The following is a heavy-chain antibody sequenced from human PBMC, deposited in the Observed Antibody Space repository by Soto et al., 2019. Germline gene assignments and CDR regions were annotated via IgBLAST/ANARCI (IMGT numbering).Heavy chain of an antibody. J-gene: IGHJ4*02. D-gene: IGHD6-6*01. V-gene: IGHV3-23*01. CDR3: AKDRTFGPPLVRFDS. Sequence: VGSLRLSCGASGFTFSVYAMTWVRQAPGKGLEWVSAISGNGGSTYYADSVKGRFTISRDNSKSTLHLQMNSLRVEDTAVYYCAKDRTFGPPLVRFDSWGQGTLVTVSS. CDR1: GFTFSVYA. CDR2: ISGNGGST.